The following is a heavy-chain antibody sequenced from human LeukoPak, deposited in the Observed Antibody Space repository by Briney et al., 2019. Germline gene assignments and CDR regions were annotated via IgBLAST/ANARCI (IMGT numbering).Heavy chain of an antibody. J-gene: IGHJ6*03. V-gene: IGHV3-7*01. CDR3: ARDRVEWTPRFLVQYYYMDV. D-gene: IGHD3-3*01. CDR1: GFTFSSYE. Sequence: GGSLRLSCAASGFTFSSYEMNWVRQAPGKGLEWVANIKQDGSEKFHVDSVKGRFTISRDNAKNSLYLQMNSLRAEDTAVYYCARDRVEWTPRFLVQYYYMDVWGKGTTVTVSS. CDR2: IKQDGSEK.